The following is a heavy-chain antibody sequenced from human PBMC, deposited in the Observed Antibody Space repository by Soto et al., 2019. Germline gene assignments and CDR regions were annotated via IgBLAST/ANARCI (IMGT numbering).Heavy chain of an antibody. CDR1: GATFSSYA. CDR3: ASSHCSSTSCHTRIAAAGIAGYFDY. V-gene: IGHV1-69*13. Sequence: RASVKVSGKASGATFSSYAISWVRQAPGQGLEWMGGIIPIFGTANYAQKFQGRVTITADESTSTAYMELSSPRSEDTAVYYCASSHCSSTSCHTRIAAAGIAGYFDYWGQGTLVTVSS. CDR2: IIPIFGTA. J-gene: IGHJ4*02. D-gene: IGHD2-2*02.